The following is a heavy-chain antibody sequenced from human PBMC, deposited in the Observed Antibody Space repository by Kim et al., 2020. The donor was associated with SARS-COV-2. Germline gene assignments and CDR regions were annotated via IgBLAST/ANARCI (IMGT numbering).Heavy chain of an antibody. CDR3: AKGLNAYYDFWSGYGMDV. CDR2: IYSGGSST. Sequence: GGSLRLSCAASGFTFSSYAMSWVRQAPGKGLEWVSVIYSGGSSTYYADSVKGRFTISRDNSKNTLYLQMNSLRAEDTAVYYCAKGLNAYYDFWSGYGMDVWGQGTTVTVSS. CDR1: GFTFSSYA. V-gene: IGHV3-23*03. D-gene: IGHD3-3*01. J-gene: IGHJ6*02.